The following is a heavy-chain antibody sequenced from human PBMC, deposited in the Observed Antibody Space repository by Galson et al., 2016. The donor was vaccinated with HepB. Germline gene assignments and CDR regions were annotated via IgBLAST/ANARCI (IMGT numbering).Heavy chain of an antibody. V-gene: IGHV3-48*01. CDR3: ARQYRGGPSDD. J-gene: IGHJ4*02. CDR1: GFSFSRHS. Sequence: SLRLSCAASGFSFSRHSMNWVRQAPGKGLEWVAYINDRSRSIFYAASVKGRFTISRDNAKNSLYLQINSLSAEDTAVYYCARQYRGGPSDDWGQGTLVIVSS. CDR2: INDRSRSI. D-gene: IGHD5-12*01.